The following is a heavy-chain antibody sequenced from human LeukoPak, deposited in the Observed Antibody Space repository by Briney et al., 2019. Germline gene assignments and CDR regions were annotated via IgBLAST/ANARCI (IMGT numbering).Heavy chain of an antibody. CDR2: INHSGST. Sequence: PSETLSLTCAVYGGSFSGYYWSWIRQPPGKGLEWIGEINHSGSTNYNPSLKSRVTISVDTSKNQFSLKLSSVTAADTAVYYCAREWPKVWLVRRYFDYWGQGTLVTVSS. CDR1: GGSFSGYY. CDR3: AREWPKVWLVRRYFDY. J-gene: IGHJ4*02. D-gene: IGHD6-19*01. V-gene: IGHV4-34*01.